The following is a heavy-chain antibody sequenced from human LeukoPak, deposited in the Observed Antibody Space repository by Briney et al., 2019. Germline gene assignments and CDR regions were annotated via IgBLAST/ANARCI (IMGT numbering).Heavy chain of an antibody. J-gene: IGHJ4*02. CDR3: AGHHPRNTVDF. Sequence: NSSETLSLTCTVSGDSISSYYWSWIRHPPGKRLEWIGYIHYSGSTNYNPSLKSRVTISVDMSKNQFSLKLSSVTAADTAVYYCAGHHPRNTVDFWGQGTLVTVSS. CDR2: IHYSGST. D-gene: IGHD2-8*02. V-gene: IGHV4-59*08. CDR1: GDSISSYY.